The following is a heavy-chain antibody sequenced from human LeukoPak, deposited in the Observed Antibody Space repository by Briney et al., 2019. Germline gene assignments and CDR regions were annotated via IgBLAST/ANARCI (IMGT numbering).Heavy chain of an antibody. D-gene: IGHD5-18*01. CDR2: ISSSSSYT. CDR1: GFTFSDYY. V-gene: IGHV3-11*06. CDR3: ARLRIQLWYNDY. Sequence: GGSLRLSCAASGFTFSDYYMSWIRQAPGKGLEWVSYISSSSSYTSYADSVKGRFTISRDNAKNSLYLQMNSLRAEDTAVYYCARLRIQLWYNDYWGQGTLVTVSS. J-gene: IGHJ4*02.